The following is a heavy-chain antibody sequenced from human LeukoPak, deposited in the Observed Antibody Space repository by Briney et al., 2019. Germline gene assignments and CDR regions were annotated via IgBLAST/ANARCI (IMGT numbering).Heavy chain of an antibody. D-gene: IGHD2-2*01. CDR2: ISYDGSNK. J-gene: IGHJ4*02. V-gene: IGHV3-30*04. CDR1: GFTFSSYA. Sequence: PGRSLRLSCAASGFTFSSYAMHWVRQAAGKGLGWVAVISYDGSNKYYADSVKGRFTISRDNSKNTLYLQMNSLRAEDTAVYYCARLFRVVVPAANTHFDYWGQGTLVTVSS. CDR3: ARLFRVVVPAANTHFDY.